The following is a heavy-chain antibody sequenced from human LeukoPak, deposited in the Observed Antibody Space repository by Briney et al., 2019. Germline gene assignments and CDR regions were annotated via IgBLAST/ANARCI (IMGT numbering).Heavy chain of an antibody. J-gene: IGHJ6*02. CDR1: GYTFTSYA. Sequence: ASVTVSCTASGYTFTSYAMHWVRQAPGQRLEWMGWINAGNGNTKYSQKFQGRVTITRDTSASTAYMELSSLRPEDTAVYYCAGCGGDCYYYGMDVWGQGTTVTVSS. CDR2: INAGNGNT. CDR3: AGCGGDCYYYGMDV. D-gene: IGHD2-21*01. V-gene: IGHV1-3*01.